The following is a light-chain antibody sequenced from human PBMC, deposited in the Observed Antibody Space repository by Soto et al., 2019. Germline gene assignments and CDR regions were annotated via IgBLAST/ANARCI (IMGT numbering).Light chain of an antibody. Sequence: QSVLTQPPSVSAAPGQRVSISCSGSSSNIGNHFVSWYQHLPKTAPKLVIYDNNQRPSGIPDRFSASKSGTSATLAITGLQTGDEADYYCGTWDSSLSAVVFGGGTKRTVL. V-gene: IGLV1-51*01. CDR3: GTWDSSLSAVV. J-gene: IGLJ2*01. CDR1: SSNIGNHF. CDR2: DNN.